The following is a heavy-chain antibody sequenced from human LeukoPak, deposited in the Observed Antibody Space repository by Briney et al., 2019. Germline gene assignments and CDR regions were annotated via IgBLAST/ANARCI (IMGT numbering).Heavy chain of an antibody. Sequence: GGSLRLSCAASGFTFSSYAKHWVGQAPGKGLEWVSVISYDGSNKYYADSVKGRFTISRDNSKNTLYLQMNSLRAEDTAVYYCASSQRVYYDFWSGYYPRYWGQGTVVTVSS. CDR3: ASSQRVYYDFWSGYYPRY. CDR1: GFTFSSYA. V-gene: IGHV3-30-3*01. CDR2: ISYDGSNK. D-gene: IGHD3-3*01. J-gene: IGHJ4*02.